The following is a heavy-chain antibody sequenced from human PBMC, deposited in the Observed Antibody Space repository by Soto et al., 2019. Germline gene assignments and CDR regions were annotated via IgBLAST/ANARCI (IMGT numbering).Heavy chain of an antibody. CDR1: GFTFSGSA. CDR3: TRQPRYYGTDV. Sequence: GGSLRLSCVASGFTFSGSAMHWVRQASGKGLEWVGRIRSKANSYATAYAASVKGRFTISRDDSKNTANLQMNSLKTEDTAVYYCTRQPRYYGTDVWGQGTTVTVSS. CDR2: IRSKANSYAT. J-gene: IGHJ6*02. V-gene: IGHV3-73*01.